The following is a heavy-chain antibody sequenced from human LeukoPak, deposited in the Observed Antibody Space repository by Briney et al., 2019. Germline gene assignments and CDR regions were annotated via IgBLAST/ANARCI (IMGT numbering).Heavy chain of an antibody. J-gene: IGHJ4*02. CDR1: GYTFTSYG. CDR3: ARDSHDYCDY. Sequence: VASVKVSCKASGYTFTSYGISWVRQAPGQGLEWMGWISAYNGNTNYAQKLQGRVTMTTDTSTSTAYLELRNLRSDDTAVYYCARDSHDYCDYWGQGTLVTVSS. CDR2: ISAYNGNT. V-gene: IGHV1-18*01.